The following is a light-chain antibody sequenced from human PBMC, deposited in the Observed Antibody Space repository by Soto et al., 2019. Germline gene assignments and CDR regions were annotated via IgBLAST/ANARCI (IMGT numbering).Light chain of an antibody. Sequence: IQMTQSPSTLSASVGDRVTITCRASQNINTWLAWYQQKPGKAPRLLIYRASSLENGVPSRFGGRGSGTQFIFTISSLQPDDSATYYCPQCSSDSTCGQGTKVEIK. CDR1: QNINTW. V-gene: IGKV1-5*03. J-gene: IGKJ1*01. CDR3: PQCSSDST. CDR2: RAS.